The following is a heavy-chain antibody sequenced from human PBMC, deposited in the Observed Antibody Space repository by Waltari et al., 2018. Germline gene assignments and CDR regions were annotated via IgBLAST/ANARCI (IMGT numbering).Heavy chain of an antibody. CDR3: AKLGFYFYDSSGYSLFDY. Sequence: QVQLVESGGGVVQPGGSLRLSCAAPGLPLSSLGMRGVRQAPGQGLEWVAVMSYDGNEKYYADSVKGRFTISRDKARNTLYLQMNSLRPEDTAVYSCAKLGFYFYDSSGYSLFDYWGQGTLVTVSS. D-gene: IGHD3-22*01. CDR2: MSYDGNEK. V-gene: IGHV3-30*18. J-gene: IGHJ4*02. CDR1: GLPLSSLG.